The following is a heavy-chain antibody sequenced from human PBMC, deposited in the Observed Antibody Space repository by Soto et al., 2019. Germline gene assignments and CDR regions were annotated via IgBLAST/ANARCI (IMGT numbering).Heavy chain of an antibody. CDR3: ARGHCSGGGCYRRFDP. D-gene: IGHD2-15*01. CDR1: GGSFSGYY. V-gene: IGHV4-34*01. CDR2: INHSGST. Sequence: SETLSLTXAVYGGSFSGYYWSWIRQPPGQGLEWIGEINHSGSTSYNPSLKSRVTISVDTSKNQFSLKLNSVTAADTSMYYCARGHCSGGGCYRRFDPWGQGTLVTVSS. J-gene: IGHJ5*02.